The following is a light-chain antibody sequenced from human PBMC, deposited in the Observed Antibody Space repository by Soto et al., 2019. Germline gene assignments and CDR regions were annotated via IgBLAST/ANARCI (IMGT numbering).Light chain of an antibody. CDR1: QNITNF. Sequence: DIQMTQSPLSLSASVGESVTITCRASQNITNFLNWYQQRPGKPPRLLIFGTSSLQSGVPSRFMGSRSETDFSLTISGLQPEDFATYICQQSYRSPLNFGPGT. CDR2: GTS. J-gene: IGKJ3*01. CDR3: QQSYRSPLN. V-gene: IGKV1-39*01.